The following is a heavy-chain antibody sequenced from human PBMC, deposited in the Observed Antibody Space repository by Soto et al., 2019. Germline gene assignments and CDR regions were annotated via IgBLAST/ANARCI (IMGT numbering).Heavy chain of an antibody. D-gene: IGHD4-17*01. V-gene: IGHV2-5*02. CDR3: AQNDYGGNSGIS. J-gene: IGHJ5*02. Sequence: QITLKESGPTLEKPTQTLTLTCTFSGFSLSTSGVGVGWIRQPPGKALEWLALIYWDDDKRYSPSLKSRLTITKDTSKNQVVLTKTNMDPVDTATYYCAQNDYGGNSGISWGQGTLVTVSS. CDR2: IYWDDDK. CDR1: GFSLSTSGVG.